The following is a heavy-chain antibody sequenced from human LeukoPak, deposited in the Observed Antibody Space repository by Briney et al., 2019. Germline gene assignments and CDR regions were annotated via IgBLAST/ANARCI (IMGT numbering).Heavy chain of an antibody. CDR2: IYPGDSDT. J-gene: IGHJ6*02. CDR3: ARLGDYGMDV. V-gene: IGHV5-51*01. Sequence: GESLKISCKAAGYIFTTSWIGWVRQMPGKGLEWMGIIYPGDSDTRYSPSFQGQVTISTDKSISTAYLQWSSLKASDTAMYYCARLGDYGMDVWGQGTTVAVSS. CDR1: GYIFTTSW.